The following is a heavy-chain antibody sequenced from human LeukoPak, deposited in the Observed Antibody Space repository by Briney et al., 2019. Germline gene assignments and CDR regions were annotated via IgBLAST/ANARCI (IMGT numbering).Heavy chain of an antibody. CDR3: ARENYGTDDFDY. CDR1: GFTFSDHY. V-gene: IGHV3-11*04. Sequence: PGGSLRLSCAVSGFTFSDHYMDWVRQAPGKGLEWVSYISSSGVGISYADSLKGRFSISRDNAENSLYLQMNSLRADDTAVYYCARENYGTDDFDYWGQGTLVTVSS. CDR2: ISSSGVGI. J-gene: IGHJ4*02. D-gene: IGHD3-16*01.